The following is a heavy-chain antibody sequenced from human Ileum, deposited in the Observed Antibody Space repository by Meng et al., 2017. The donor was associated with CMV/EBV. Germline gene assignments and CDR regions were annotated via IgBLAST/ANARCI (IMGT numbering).Heavy chain of an antibody. Sequence: SETLSLTCSVSGGSIRSSSYYWAWIRQPPGKGLERIGNIYDTGSSYYNPFLESRATISLDTPKNQVSLKLSSVTAADTDVYFCARETYYYGLDVWGQGTTVTVSS. CDR3: ARETYYYGLDV. V-gene: IGHV4-39*07. CDR1: GGSIRSSSYY. J-gene: IGHJ6*02. CDR2: IYDTGSS.